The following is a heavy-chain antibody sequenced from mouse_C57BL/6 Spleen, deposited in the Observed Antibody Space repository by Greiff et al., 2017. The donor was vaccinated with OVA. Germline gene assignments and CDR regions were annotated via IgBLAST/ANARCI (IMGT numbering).Heavy chain of an antibody. D-gene: IGHD1-1*01. J-gene: IGHJ1*03. Sequence: DVQLQESGPELVKPGASVKIPCKASGYTFTDYNMDWVKQSHGKSLEWIGDINPNNGGTIYNQKFKGKATLTVDKSSSTAYMELRRLTSEDTAVYYGRSITTVVAHWYFDVWGTGTTVTVSS. V-gene: IGHV1-18*01. CDR3: RSITTVVAHWYFDV. CDR1: GYTFTDYN. CDR2: INPNNGGT.